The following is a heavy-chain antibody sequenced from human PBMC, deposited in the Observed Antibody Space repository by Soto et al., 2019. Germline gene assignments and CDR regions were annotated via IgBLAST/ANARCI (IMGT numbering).Heavy chain of an antibody. D-gene: IGHD5-18*01. CDR2: ISYDGSNK. CDR1: GFTFSSYA. V-gene: IGHV3-30-3*01. Sequence: GGSLRLSCAASGFTFSSYAMHWVRQAPGKGLEWVAVISYDGSNKYYADSVKGRFTISRDNSKNTLYLQMNSLRAEDTAVYYYARDRGYADHVPYSWGQGT. CDR3: ARDRGYADHVPYS. J-gene: IGHJ4*02.